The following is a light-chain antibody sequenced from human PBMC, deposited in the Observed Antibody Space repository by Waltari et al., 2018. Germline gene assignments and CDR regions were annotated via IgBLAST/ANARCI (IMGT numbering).Light chain of an antibody. CDR1: QSALYTDNNKNY. J-gene: IGKJ1*01. CDR2: WAS. Sequence: DIVMTQSPDSLAVSLGERATIHCKSSQSALYTDNNKNYLTWYQQKPGQSPQLPIYWASTRESGVPDRFIGSGSGTDFTLTISSLQAEDVAVYYCHQHYTTPWTFGQGTQVEL. V-gene: IGKV4-1*01. CDR3: HQHYTTPWT.